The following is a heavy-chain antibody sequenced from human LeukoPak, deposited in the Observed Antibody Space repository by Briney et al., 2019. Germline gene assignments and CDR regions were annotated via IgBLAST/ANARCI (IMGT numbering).Heavy chain of an antibody. D-gene: IGHD5-12*01. CDR1: GFTFSRYW. CDR3: ARDSPGYGGYSY. Sequence: GGSLRLSCTASGFTFSRYWMTWVRQAPGKGLEWVANIKEDGSAKYYVDAMKGRFTISRDNAKNSLYLQINSLRAEDTAVYYCARDSPGYGGYSYWGQGTLVTVSS. CDR2: IKEDGSAK. V-gene: IGHV3-7*04. J-gene: IGHJ4*02.